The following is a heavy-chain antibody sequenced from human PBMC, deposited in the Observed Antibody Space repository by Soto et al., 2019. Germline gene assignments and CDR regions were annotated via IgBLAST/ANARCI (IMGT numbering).Heavy chain of an antibody. CDR1: GFTFSSYA. Sequence: GGSLRLSCAASGFTFSSYAMSWVRQAPGKGLEWVSAISGSGGSTYYADSVKGRFTISRDNSKNTLYLQMNSLRAEDTAVYYCAKDEGLKWGPLGWFDPWGQGTLVTVSS. V-gene: IGHV3-23*01. J-gene: IGHJ5*02. CDR2: ISGSGGST. CDR3: AKDEGLKWGPLGWFDP. D-gene: IGHD7-27*01.